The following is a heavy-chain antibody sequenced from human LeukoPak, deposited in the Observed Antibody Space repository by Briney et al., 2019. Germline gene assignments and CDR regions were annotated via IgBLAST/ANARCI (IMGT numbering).Heavy chain of an antibody. J-gene: IGHJ4*02. V-gene: IGHV3-49*04. CDR2: IKSEAYGGTI. D-gene: IGHD4-23*01. CDR1: GFTFGDYA. Sequence: GGSLRLSCTASGFTFGDYAMTWVRQAPGKGLEWVGFIKSEAYGGTIGYAASLKGRFTISRDDSKSIAYLQMNSLKTEDTAVYYCIKSRGGRGYYFEYWGQGTLVTVSS. CDR3: IKSRGGRGYYFEY.